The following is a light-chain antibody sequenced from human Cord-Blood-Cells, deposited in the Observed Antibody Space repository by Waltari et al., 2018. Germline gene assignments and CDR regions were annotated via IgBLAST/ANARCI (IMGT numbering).Light chain of an antibody. CDR3: CSYAGSYTVV. Sequence: QSALTPPRSVSGSPGQSVTISCTGTSSDLGGYNYVSWYQQHPGKAPKLMIYDVSKRPSGVPDRFSGSKSGNTASLTISGLQAEDEADYYCCSYAGSYTVVFGGGTKLTVL. V-gene: IGLV2-11*01. J-gene: IGLJ2*01. CDR2: DVS. CDR1: SSDLGGYNY.